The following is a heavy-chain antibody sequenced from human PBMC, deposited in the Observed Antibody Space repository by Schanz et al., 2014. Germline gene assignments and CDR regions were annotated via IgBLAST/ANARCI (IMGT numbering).Heavy chain of an antibody. CDR1: GFTLSSYW. CDR2: ISSSGSYI. D-gene: IGHD3-10*01. CDR3: ASGVHVSSLQKGLQF. V-gene: IGHV3-21*02. Sequence: EVKLVESGGGAVRPGGSLRLSCAASGFTLSSYWMHWVRQVPGKGLEWVSSISSSGSYIHYADSVKGRFTISRDNAKNSVSLQMRRLRVEDTAVYYCASGVHVSSLQKGLQFWGRGTLVIVSS. J-gene: IGHJ1*01.